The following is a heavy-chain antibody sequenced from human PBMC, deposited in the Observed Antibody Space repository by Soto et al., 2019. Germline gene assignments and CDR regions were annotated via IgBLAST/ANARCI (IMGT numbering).Heavy chain of an antibody. D-gene: IGHD3-22*01. CDR3: ARERDSTGYRLAD. Sequence: GGSLRLSCVVAGFSVTNNYMTWVRQAPGKGLEWVSIIYRDGTTFYAGSVRGRFTISRDYSENTLYLQMNSLRADDTAIYYCARERDSTGYRLADWGQGTLVTVSS. V-gene: IGHV3-53*01. J-gene: IGHJ4*02. CDR2: IYRDGTT. CDR1: GFSVTNNY.